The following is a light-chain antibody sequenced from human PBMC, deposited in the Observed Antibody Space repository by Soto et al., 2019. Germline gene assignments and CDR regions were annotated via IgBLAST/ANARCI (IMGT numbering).Light chain of an antibody. Sequence: QSVLTQPASVSGSPGQSITISCTGTSSDVGGYNYVSWYQQHPGKAPKLMIYDVSNRPSGVSNRFSGSKSGNTASLTISGLQAKDEADYYCSSSTSSSTLLYVFGTGTKLTVL. J-gene: IGLJ1*01. CDR3: SSSTSSSTLLYV. CDR2: DVS. CDR1: SSDVGGYNY. V-gene: IGLV2-14*01.